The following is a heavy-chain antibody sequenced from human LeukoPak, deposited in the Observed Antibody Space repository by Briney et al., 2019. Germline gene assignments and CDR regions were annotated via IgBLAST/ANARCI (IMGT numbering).Heavy chain of an antibody. CDR1: GYTFTAYH. J-gene: IGHJ4*02. CDR3: TWGSSMNYDY. V-gene: IGHV1-2*02. CDR2: VHPKSGET. D-gene: IGHD3-16*01. Sequence: ASVNVSYKASGYTFTAYHFHWVRRAPGQGLEWMGWVHPKSGETNYAQKFQSRVTMTRDTSMSTAYMELRPLTFDDTAVYYFTWGSSMNYDYWGQGTLVTVSS.